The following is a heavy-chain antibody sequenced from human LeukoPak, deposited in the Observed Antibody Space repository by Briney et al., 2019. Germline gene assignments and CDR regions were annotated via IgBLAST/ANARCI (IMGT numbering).Heavy chain of an antibody. CDR1: GGTFSSYA. CDR2: IIPIFGTA. D-gene: IGHD4-23*01. Sequence: ASVKVSCKASGGTFSSYAISWVRQAPGQGLEWMGGIIPIFGTANYAQKFQGRVTITAVESMTTAYMELSSLRSEDTAVYYCARGWLAETTVVTPYNYWGQGTLVTVSS. CDR3: ARGWLAETTVVTPYNY. V-gene: IGHV1-69*01. J-gene: IGHJ4*02.